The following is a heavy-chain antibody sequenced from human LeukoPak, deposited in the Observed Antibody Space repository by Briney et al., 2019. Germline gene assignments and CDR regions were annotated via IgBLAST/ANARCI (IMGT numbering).Heavy chain of an antibody. V-gene: IGHV4-31*03. CDR1: GGSISSGGY. J-gene: IGHJ4*02. CDR3: AGIVLREAAQFDF. D-gene: IGHD2-8*01. CDR2: IHYTGNT. Sequence: PSQTQSLTCTVPGGSISSGGYWSWIRQHPEKGLEWIGYIHYTGNTYYCPSLRSRVSISLDMSQNQFSLNLNSVTAADTAVYFCAGIVLREAAQFDFGGQGTLVTVSA.